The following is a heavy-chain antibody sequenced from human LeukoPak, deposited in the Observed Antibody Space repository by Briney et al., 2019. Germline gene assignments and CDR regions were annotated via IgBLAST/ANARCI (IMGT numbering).Heavy chain of an antibody. CDR3: ARVGSPAAIDFDY. CDR1: GGSISSYY. D-gene: IGHD2-2*01. Sequence: SETLSLTCTVSGGSISSYYWSWIRQPPGKGLEWIGYIYYSGSTNYNPSLKSRVTISVDTSKYQFSLKLSSVTAADTAVYYCARVGSPAAIDFDYWGQGTLVTVSS. V-gene: IGHV4-59*01. J-gene: IGHJ4*02. CDR2: IYYSGST.